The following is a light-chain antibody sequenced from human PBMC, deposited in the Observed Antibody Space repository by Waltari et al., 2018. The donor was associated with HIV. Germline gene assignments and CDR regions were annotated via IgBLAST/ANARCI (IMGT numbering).Light chain of an antibody. CDR3: QSFDSSLSGYV. J-gene: IGLJ1*01. CDR1: SSNIGAVFD. V-gene: IGLV1-40*01. CDR2: DNT. Sequence: QSVLTQPPSVSVAPGQRVTIPCTGSSSNIGAVFDVTLYQQLPGTAPKLLIYDNTNRPSGVPDRFSGSRSGSSASLAITGLQAEDEADYYCQSFDSSLSGYVFGTGTKVTVL.